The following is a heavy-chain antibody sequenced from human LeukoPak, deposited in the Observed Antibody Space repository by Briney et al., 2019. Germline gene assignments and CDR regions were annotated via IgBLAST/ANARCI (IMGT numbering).Heavy chain of an antibody. CDR1: GGTFSAYY. CDR2: INPTRGT. CDR3: ARGDHYDSWSDYYTQTGYYFDY. D-gene: IGHD3-3*01. J-gene: IGHJ4*02. Sequence: SETLSLTCAVHGGTFSAYYWSWIRQPPGKGLEWVGEINPTRGTNYNPSLKSRVTMSIDTSKNHFSLNLTSVIAADTAVYYCARGDHYDSWSDYYTQTGYYFDYWGQGTLSASPQ. V-gene: IGHV4-34*01.